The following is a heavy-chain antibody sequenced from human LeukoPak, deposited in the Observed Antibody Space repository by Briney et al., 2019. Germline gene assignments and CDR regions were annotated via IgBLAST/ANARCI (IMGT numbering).Heavy chain of an antibody. D-gene: IGHD6-19*01. J-gene: IGHJ4*02. CDR2: ISAYNGNT. V-gene: IGHV1-18*04. CDR1: GYTFTSYG. CDR3: ARDPGAGYFDY. Sequence: ASVKVSCKASGYTFTSYGISWVRQAPGQGLEWMGWISAYNGNTNYAQKLQGRVTMTTDTSTSTAYVELRSLRSDDTAVYYCARDPGAGYFDYWGQGTLVTVSS.